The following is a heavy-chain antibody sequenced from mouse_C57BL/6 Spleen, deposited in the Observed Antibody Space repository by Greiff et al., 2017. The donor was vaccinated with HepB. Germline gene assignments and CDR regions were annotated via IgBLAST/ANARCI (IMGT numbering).Heavy chain of an antibody. Sequence: EVKLQESGGGLVKPGGSLKLSCAASGFTFSDYGMHWVRQAPEKGLEWVAYISSGSSTIYYADTVKGRFTISRDNAKNTLFLQMTSLRSEDTAMYYCARNLLWDMDYWGQGTSVTVSS. V-gene: IGHV5-17*01. CDR2: ISSGSSTI. CDR3: ARNLLWDMDY. D-gene: IGHD2-10*01. CDR1: GFTFSDYG. J-gene: IGHJ4*01.